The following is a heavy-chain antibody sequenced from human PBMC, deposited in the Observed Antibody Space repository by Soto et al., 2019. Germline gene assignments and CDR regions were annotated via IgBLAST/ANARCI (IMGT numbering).Heavy chain of an antibody. CDR2: VSIGGST. Sequence: RLSCAASGFTFSSYAMGWVRQGPGKGLEWVAVVSIGGSTHYADSVRGRFTISRDNSKNTLSLQMNSLTAEGTAVYFCAKRRGAGGHFDYWGQGALVTVSS. CDR3: AKRRGAGGHFDY. J-gene: IGHJ4*02. D-gene: IGHD2-15*01. V-gene: IGHV3-23*01. CDR1: GFTFSSYA.